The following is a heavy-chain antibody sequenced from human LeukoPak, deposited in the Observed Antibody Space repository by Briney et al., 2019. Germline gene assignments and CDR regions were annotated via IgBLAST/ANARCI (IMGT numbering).Heavy chain of an antibody. D-gene: IGHD3-10*01. CDR1: GYTFTSYA. CDR2: INAGNGNT. CDR3: ARVGDYYGSGSYYNGDSFDP. Sequence: ASVKVSCKASGYTFTSYAMHWVRQAPGQRLEWMGWINAGNGNTKYSQKFQGRVTITRDTSASTAYMEQSSLRSEDTAVYYCARVGDYYGSGSYYNGDSFDPWGQGTLVTVSS. J-gene: IGHJ5*02. V-gene: IGHV1-3*01.